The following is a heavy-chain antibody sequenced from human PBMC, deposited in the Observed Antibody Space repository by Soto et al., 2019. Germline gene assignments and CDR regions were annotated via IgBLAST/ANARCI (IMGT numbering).Heavy chain of an antibody. Sequence: GASVKGSCKASGYTFTRSGISWVRQAPGQGLEWMGWISTYNGDTNYAQTFQGRVTMTTDTSTSTVHMEVRGLRSDDTAVYYCAREGVAPYYYYGMDVWGQGTPVTVSS. CDR1: GYTFTRSG. V-gene: IGHV1-18*01. D-gene: IGHD5-12*01. CDR2: ISTYNGDT. J-gene: IGHJ6*02. CDR3: AREGVAPYYYYGMDV.